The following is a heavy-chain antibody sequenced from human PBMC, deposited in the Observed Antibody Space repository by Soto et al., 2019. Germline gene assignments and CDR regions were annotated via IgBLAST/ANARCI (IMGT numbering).Heavy chain of an antibody. J-gene: IGHJ4*01. Sequence: SETLSLTCAVYGGSFIRYYWTWILQPPGTGLEWIGEINHSGSTNYNPSLKSRVTISVDTSKNQFSLKLTSVTAADTAVYYCARDKIPGLYDYWGQGTPVTVSS. CDR2: INHSGST. D-gene: IGHD2-2*02. V-gene: IGHV4-34*01. CDR1: GGSFIRYY. CDR3: ARDKIPGLYDY.